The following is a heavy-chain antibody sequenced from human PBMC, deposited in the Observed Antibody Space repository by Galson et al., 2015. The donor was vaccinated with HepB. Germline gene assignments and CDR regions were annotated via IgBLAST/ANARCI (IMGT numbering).Heavy chain of an antibody. V-gene: IGHV3-66*02. CDR3: ARDSVEVTATRAHYYYYYGMDV. D-gene: IGHD2-21*02. Sequence: SLRLSCAASGFTVSSNYMSWVRQAPGKGLEWVSVIYSGGSTYYADSVKGRFTISRDNSKNTLYLQMNSLRAEDTAVYYCARDSVEVTATRAHYYYYYGMDVWGQGTTVTVSS. J-gene: IGHJ6*02. CDR2: IYSGGST. CDR1: GFTVSSNY.